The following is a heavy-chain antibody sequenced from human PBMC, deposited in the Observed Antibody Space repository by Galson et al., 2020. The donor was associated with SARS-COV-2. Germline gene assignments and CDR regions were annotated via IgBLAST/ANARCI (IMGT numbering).Heavy chain of an antibody. V-gene: IGHV4-39*01. CDR2: IYYSGST. CDR1: GGSISSSSYY. J-gene: IGHJ5*02. D-gene: IGHD6-19*01. CDR3: ARGKWLVPGWFDP. Sequence: ATLSLTCTVSGGSISSSSYYWGWIRQPPGKGLEWIGSIYYSGSTYYKPSLKSRVTISVDTSKNQFSLKMSSVTAADTAVYYCARGKWLVPGWFDPWGQGTLVTVSS.